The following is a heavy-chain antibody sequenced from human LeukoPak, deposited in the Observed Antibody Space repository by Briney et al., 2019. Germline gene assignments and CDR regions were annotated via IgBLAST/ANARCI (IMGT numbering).Heavy chain of an antibody. CDR3: ARLLYYGSGSYYNWFDL. J-gene: IGHJ5*02. Sequence: SETLSLTRTVSGGSISGHYWSWIRQIPGKGLEWIGYIYYSGSTNYNPSLKSRVTISVDTSKNQFSLKLSSVTAADTAVYYCARLLYYGSGSYYNWFDLWGQGTLVTVSS. V-gene: IGHV4-59*08. CDR1: GGSISGHY. D-gene: IGHD3-10*01. CDR2: IYYSGST.